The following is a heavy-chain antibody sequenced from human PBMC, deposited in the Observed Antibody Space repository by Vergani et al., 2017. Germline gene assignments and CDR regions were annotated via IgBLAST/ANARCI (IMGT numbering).Heavy chain of an antibody. CDR2: IHHSGDT. D-gene: IGHD3-10*01. J-gene: IGHJ6*02. Sequence: QVQLQESGPGLVKPSETLTLTCDVSDSSIMTNPYWGWFRQSPGKALEWIGCIHHSGDTHYNSSLKSRVSISIVSSSKFSLSLTSVTAADTAIYHCARHRGSGGFFPSSYFYGMDVWGHGTTVTVSS. CDR3: ARHRGSGGFFPSSYFYGMDV. CDR1: DSSIMTNPY. V-gene: IGHV4-38-2*01.